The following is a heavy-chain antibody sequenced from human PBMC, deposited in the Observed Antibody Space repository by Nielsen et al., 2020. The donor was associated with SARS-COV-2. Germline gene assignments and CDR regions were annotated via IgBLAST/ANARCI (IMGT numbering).Heavy chain of an antibody. CDR2: IYYKGST. Sequence: SETLSLTCTVSGDSINSGGYYWSRIRHHPGKGLEWMGYIYYKGSTSYNPSLKSRLTISVDTSNNQFSLRLSSVTAADTAMYYCARGLGYSVHFDSWGQGTLVTVSS. CDR3: ARGLGYSVHFDS. CDR1: GDSINSGGYY. D-gene: IGHD5/OR15-5a*01. J-gene: IGHJ4*02. V-gene: IGHV4-31*03.